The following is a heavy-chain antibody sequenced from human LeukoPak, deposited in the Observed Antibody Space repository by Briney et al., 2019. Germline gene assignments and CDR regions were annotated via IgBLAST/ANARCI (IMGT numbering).Heavy chain of an antibody. CDR1: SINSNRYY. CDR2: IYYSGST. D-gene: IGHD3-10*01. J-gene: IGHJ4*01. CDR3: ARQTYGSGNYYSGEIDY. V-gene: IGHV4-39*01. Sequence: SETLSLTCTGSINSNRYYWGWIRQPPGKGLEWIGSIYYSGSTYYNPSLKSRVTISIDTSKNQFSLKLSSVTAADTAVYYCARQTYGSGNYYSGEIDYWRHGTLVTVSS.